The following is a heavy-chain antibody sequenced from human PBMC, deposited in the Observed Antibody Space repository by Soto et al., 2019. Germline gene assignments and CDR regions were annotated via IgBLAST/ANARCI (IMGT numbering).Heavy chain of an antibody. D-gene: IGHD3-10*01. J-gene: IGHJ5*02. CDR2: IYHSGST. CDR3: ARDRGTHSQNWFDL. CDR1: GYSISSGYY. Sequence: PSETLSLTCAVSGYSISSGYYWGWIRQPPGKGLEWIGSIYHSGSTYYNPSLKSRVTISVDTSKNQFSLKLSSVTAADTAVYYCARDRGTHSQNWFDLWGQRTLVTVSS. V-gene: IGHV4-38-2*02.